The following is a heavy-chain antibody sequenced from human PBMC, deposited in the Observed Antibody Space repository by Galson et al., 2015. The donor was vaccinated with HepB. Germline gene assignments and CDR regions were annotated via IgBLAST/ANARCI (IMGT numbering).Heavy chain of an antibody. D-gene: IGHD3-3*01. CDR1: GGSVSSGSYY. V-gene: IGHV4-61*01. CDR2: IYYSGST. J-gene: IGHJ4*02. CDR3: ASGDFWSGYFV. Sequence: SETLSLTCTVSGGSVSSGSYYWSWIRQPPGKGLEWIGYIYYSGSTNYNPSLKSRVTISVDTSKNQFSLKLSSVTAADTAVYYCASGDFWSGYFVWGQGTLVTVSS.